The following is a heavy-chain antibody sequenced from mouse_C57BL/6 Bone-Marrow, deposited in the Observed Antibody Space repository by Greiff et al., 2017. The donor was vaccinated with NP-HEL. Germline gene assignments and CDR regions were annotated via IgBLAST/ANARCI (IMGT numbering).Heavy chain of an antibody. D-gene: IGHD1-1*01. CDR1: GYSITSGYY. Sequence: ESGPGLVKPSQSLSLTCSVTGYSITSGYYWNLIRQFPGNKLECMGYIRYDGSTNYNPSLKNRISITRDTSKNQCFLKVNSVTTEDTATYYCASSFYYGTFAYWGQGTLVTVSA. CDR2: IRYDGST. CDR3: ASSFYYGTFAY. V-gene: IGHV3-6*01. J-gene: IGHJ3*01.